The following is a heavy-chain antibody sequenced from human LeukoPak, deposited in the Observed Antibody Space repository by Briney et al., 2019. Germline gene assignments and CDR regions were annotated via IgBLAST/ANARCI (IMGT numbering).Heavy chain of an antibody. CDR3: ARDGITMVRFLAYYYYYMDV. CDR1: GYTFTSYG. Sequence: ASVKVSCKASGYTFTSYGISWVRQAPGQGLEWMGWISAYNGNTNYEQKLQGRVTMTTDTSTSTAYMELRSLRSDDTAVYYCARDGITMVRFLAYYYYYMDVWGKGTTVTISS. V-gene: IGHV1-18*01. D-gene: IGHD3-10*01. J-gene: IGHJ6*03. CDR2: ISAYNGNT.